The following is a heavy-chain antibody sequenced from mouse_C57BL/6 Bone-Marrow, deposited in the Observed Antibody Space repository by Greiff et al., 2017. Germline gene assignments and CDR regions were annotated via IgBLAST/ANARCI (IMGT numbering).Heavy chain of an antibody. CDR3: AGLLLLRFYAMDY. V-gene: IGHV5-6*02. J-gene: IGHJ4*01. Sequence: EVKLVESGGDLVKPGGSLKLSCAASGFTFSSYGMSWVRQTPDKRLEWVATISSGGSYTYYPDSVKGRFTISRDNAKNTLYLQMSSLKSEDTAMYYCAGLLLLRFYAMDYWGQGTSVTVSS. D-gene: IGHD1-1*01. CDR2: ISSGGSYT. CDR1: GFTFSSYG.